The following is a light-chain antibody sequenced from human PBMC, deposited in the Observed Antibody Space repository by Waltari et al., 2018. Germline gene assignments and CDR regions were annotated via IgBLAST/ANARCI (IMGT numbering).Light chain of an antibody. Sequence: QSVLTQPPSVSGAPGQRVTISCPGSGSNIGAGFDVHWYQQLPGTAPNLLVYGNNSRPSGVPDRFSASKSGTSASLAITGLQAEDEADYYCQSYDSSLTGSWVFGGGTKLTVL. J-gene: IGLJ3*02. CDR2: GNN. CDR1: GSNIGAGFD. V-gene: IGLV1-40*01. CDR3: QSYDSSLTGSWV.